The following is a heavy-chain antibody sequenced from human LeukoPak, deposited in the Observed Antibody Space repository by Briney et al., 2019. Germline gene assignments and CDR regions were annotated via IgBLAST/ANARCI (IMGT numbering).Heavy chain of an antibody. Sequence: ASVTVSFKASGYTFTSYFMHWVRQASGQGLEWMGIINPSGGSTTYAQRFQGRVTMTRDTSTSTVYMELRSLRSEDTAVYYCSRGPSASDWFVFGGPYWGQGTLVTVSS. V-gene: IGHV1-46*01. CDR3: SRGPSASDWFVFGGPY. CDR1: GYTFTSYF. D-gene: IGHD3-9*01. J-gene: IGHJ4*02. CDR2: INPSGGST.